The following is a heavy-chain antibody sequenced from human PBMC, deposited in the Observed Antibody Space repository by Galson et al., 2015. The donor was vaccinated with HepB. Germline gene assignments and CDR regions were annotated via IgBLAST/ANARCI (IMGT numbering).Heavy chain of an antibody. V-gene: IGHV3-74*01. Sequence: SLRLSCAASGFTFSSYWMHWVRQAPGKGLVWVSRINSDGSSTSYADSVKGRFTISRDNAKNTLYLQMNSLRAEDTAVYYCARGVVVAATPDYWGQGTLVTVSS. J-gene: IGHJ4*02. D-gene: IGHD2-15*01. CDR1: GFTFSSYW. CDR3: ARGVVVAATPDY. CDR2: INSDGSST.